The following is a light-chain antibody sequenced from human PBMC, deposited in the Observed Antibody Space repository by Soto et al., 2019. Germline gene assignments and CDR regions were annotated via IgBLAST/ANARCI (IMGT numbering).Light chain of an antibody. CDR3: TSYTISSTQV. J-gene: IGLJ1*01. CDR1: SSDVGGYNY. CDR2: EVT. V-gene: IGLV2-14*01. Sequence: QSALTQPASVSGSPGQSITISCTGTSSDVGGYNYVSWYQQHPDKAPKLIIFEVTYRPSGVSNRFSGSKSANTASLTISGLQAEDEADYYCTSYTISSTQVFGTGTKVTVL.